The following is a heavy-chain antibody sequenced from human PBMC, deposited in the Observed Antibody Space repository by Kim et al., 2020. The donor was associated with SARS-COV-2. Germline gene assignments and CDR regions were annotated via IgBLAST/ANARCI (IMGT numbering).Heavy chain of an antibody. V-gene: IGHV1-18*01. CDR3: ARLLLYCSSTSCRPYYYYGLDV. D-gene: IGHD2-2*01. J-gene: IGHJ6*04. Sequence: ASVKVSCKASGYTFTSYGISWVRQAPGQGLEWMGWISAYNGNTNYAQKLQGRVTMTTDTSTSTAYMELRSLRSDDTAVYYCARLLLYCSSTSCRPYYYYGLDVWGAGTTVTVSS. CDR2: ISAYNGNT. CDR1: GYTFTSYG.